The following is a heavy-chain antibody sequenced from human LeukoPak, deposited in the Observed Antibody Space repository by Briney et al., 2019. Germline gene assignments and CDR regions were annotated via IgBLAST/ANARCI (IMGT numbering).Heavy chain of an antibody. Sequence: ASVKVSCKASGYSFTTYGISWVRQAPGQGLEWMGWISAYTGGTNYAQKFQGRVTMTRDTSISTAYMELSRLRSDDTAVYYCGRTYYYDPRSPDYWGQGTLVTVSS. CDR1: GYSFTTYG. D-gene: IGHD3-22*01. V-gene: IGHV1-18*01. J-gene: IGHJ4*02. CDR3: GRTYYYDPRSPDY. CDR2: ISAYTGGT.